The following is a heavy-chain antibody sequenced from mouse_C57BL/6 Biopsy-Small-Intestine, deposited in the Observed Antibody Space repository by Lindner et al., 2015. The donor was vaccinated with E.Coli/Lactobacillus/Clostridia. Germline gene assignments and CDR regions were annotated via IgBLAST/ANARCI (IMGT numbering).Heavy chain of an antibody. J-gene: IGHJ2*01. CDR2: IYPGDGDT. V-gene: IGHV1-82*01. D-gene: IGHD1-1*01. CDR1: GYEFSNSW. Sequence: VQLQESGPELVKPGASVKISCKASGYEFSNSWMNWVKQRPGKGLEWIGRIYPGDGDTNYNGKFKGKATLTADKSSSTAYMQLSSLTSEDSAVYFCARRVYYAFDYWGQGTTLTVSS. CDR3: ARRVYYAFDY.